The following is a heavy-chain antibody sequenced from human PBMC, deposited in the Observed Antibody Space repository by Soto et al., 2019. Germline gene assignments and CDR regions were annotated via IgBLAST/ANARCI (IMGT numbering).Heavy chain of an antibody. CDR2: IPSRGRP. CDR1: CASVAGGSYY. D-gene: IGHD5-12*01. CDR3: ARDTYSGYDFGL. V-gene: IGHV4-30-4*02. J-gene: IGHJ5*02. Sequence: SDSLSLTCSVCCASVAGGSYYWSWVRQPPGKGLEWIGYIPSRGRPFYNPSLTSRGTISADTSKNQLSLQLTSVTAADTAVYYCARDTYSGYDFGLWGQGTLVTVSS.